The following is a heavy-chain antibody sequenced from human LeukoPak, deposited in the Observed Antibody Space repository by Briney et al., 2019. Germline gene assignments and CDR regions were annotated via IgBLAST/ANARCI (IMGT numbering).Heavy chain of an antibody. J-gene: IGHJ3*02. CDR2: INPNSGGT. V-gene: IGHV1-2*02. CDR3: ARVYYYDSSGYYSGDAFDI. D-gene: IGHD3-22*01. Sequence: ASVKVSCKASGYTFTGYYMHWVRQAPGQGLEWMGWINPNSGGTNYAQKFQGRVTMTRDTSISTAYMELSRLRSDDTAVYYCARVYYYDSSGYYSGDAFDIWGQGTMVTVSS. CDR1: GYTFTGYY.